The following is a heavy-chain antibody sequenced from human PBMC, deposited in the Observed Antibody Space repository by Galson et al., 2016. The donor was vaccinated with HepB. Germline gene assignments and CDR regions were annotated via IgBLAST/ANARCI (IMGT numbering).Heavy chain of an antibody. V-gene: IGHV3-53*01. CDR2: IYISGST. D-gene: IGHD3-22*01. CDR3: ARQAYYDSSGYYYPLGY. Sequence: SLRLSCAASGFIVSSNYMTWVRQAPGKGLEWVSIIYISGSTYYADSVKGRCTISRDNSKNTLYRQMNSLSDEDTAVYYCARQAYYDSSGYYYPLGYWGQGTPVTVSS. CDR1: GFIVSSNY. J-gene: IGHJ4*02.